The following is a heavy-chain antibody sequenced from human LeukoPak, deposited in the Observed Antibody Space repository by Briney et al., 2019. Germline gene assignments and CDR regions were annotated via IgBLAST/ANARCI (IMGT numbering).Heavy chain of an antibody. CDR3: ARGSKVTIFGVVMTRLYNWFDP. J-gene: IGHJ5*02. CDR2: TYYRSKWYN. Sequence: SQTLSLTCAISGDSVSSNSAAWNWIRQSPSRGLEWLGRTYYRSKWYNDYAVSVKSRITINPDTSKNQFSLQLSSVTAADTAVYYCARGSKVTIFGVVMTRLYNWFDPWGQGTLVTVSS. CDR1: GDSVSSNSAA. D-gene: IGHD3-3*01. V-gene: IGHV6-1*01.